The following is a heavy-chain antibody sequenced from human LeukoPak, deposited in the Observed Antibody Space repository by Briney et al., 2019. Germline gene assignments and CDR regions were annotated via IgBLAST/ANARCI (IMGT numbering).Heavy chain of an antibody. Sequence: GGSLRLSCAASGFTFSSYWMHWVRQAPGKGLVWVSRINSDGSSTTYADSVKGRFTISRDNAKNTLYLQMNSLRAEDTAVYYCATVRFGVVLDYWGQGTLVTVS. CDR2: INSDGSST. CDR1: GFTFSSYW. V-gene: IGHV3-74*01. D-gene: IGHD3-3*01. CDR3: ATVRFGVVLDY. J-gene: IGHJ4*02.